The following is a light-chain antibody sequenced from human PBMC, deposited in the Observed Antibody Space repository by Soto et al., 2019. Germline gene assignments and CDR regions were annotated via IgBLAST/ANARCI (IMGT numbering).Light chain of an antibody. J-gene: IGLJ1*01. Sequence: QSALNHPSSVSESPGQSITITCPGTSGDIGSYNRVSWYQQHPGKAPKLIIHEDNDRPSGDSQRVSDYKYGKTASLTISGLQAYIEAEYSCSSYADIKTRGCVFGSGTKVTVL. CDR3: SSYADIKTRGCV. V-gene: IGLV2-14*01. CDR1: SGDIGSYNR. CDR2: EDN.